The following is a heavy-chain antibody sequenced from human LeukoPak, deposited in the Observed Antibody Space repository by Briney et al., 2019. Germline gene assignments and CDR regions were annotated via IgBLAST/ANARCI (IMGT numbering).Heavy chain of an antibody. CDR2: INPNSGGT. D-gene: IGHD6-13*01. CDR1: GYTFTGYY. CDR3: ARVLAAALDY. Sequence: ASVKVSCKASGYTFTGYYIHWVRQAPGQGLEWMGRINPNSGGTDYAPKFQGRVTMTRDTSISTAFMELSSLRSDDTAVYYCARVLAAALDYWGQGTLVTVPS. V-gene: IGHV1-2*06. J-gene: IGHJ4*02.